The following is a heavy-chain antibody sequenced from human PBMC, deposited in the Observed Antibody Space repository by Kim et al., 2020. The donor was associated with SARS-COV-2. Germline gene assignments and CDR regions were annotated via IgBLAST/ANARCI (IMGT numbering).Heavy chain of an antibody. CDR1: GFTVSSNY. D-gene: IGHD3-10*01. V-gene: IGHV3-53*04. J-gene: IGHJ4*02. Sequence: GGSLRLSCAASGFTVSSNYMSWVRQAPGKGLEWVSVIYSGGNTYYADSVKGRFTISRHTSNNTLYLQMNSLRPEDTAVYYCAITTYYSGSGSGYFEHWGQGALVTVSS. CDR3: AITTYYSGSGSGYFEH. CDR2: IYSGGNT.